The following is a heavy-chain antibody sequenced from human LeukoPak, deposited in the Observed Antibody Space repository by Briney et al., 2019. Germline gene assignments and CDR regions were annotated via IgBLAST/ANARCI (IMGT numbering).Heavy chain of an antibody. V-gene: IGHV3-7*01. CDR1: GFTFSDYW. J-gene: IGHJ4*02. CDR3: ARGPVVVIAPADY. CDR2: IKEDGSEK. D-gene: IGHD2-21*01. Sequence: GGSLRLSCAASGFTFSDYWMTWVRQAPGKGLEWVANIKEDGSEKSYVDSVKGRFTISRDNAKNSLYLQMNNLRAEDTAVYYCARGPVVVIAPADYWGQGTLVTVSS.